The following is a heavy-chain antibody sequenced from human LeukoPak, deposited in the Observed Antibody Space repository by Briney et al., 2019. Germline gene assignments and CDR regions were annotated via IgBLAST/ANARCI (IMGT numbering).Heavy chain of an antibody. CDR2: ISGSGGGA. V-gene: IGHV3-23*01. CDR3: ARDCSTTNCPDVY. CDR1: GFTFSSYA. J-gene: IGHJ4*02. D-gene: IGHD2-2*01. Sequence: PGGSLRLSCAASGFTFSSYAMSWVRQAPGKGLEWISAISGSGGGAYYADSVKGRFTISRDNSKNTLYLQMNSLRADDTAVYYCARDCSTTNCPDVYWGQGTLVTVSS.